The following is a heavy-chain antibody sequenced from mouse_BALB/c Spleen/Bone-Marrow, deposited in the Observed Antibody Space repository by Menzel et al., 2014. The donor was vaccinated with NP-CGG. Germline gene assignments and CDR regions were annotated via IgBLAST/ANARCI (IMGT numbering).Heavy chain of an antibody. D-gene: IGHD2-14*01. CDR1: GFNIKDTY. CDR3: AYYRYDEGGFAF. J-gene: IGHJ3*01. CDR2: IDPANGNT. V-gene: IGHV14-3*02. Sequence: EVQGVESGAELVKPGAPVKLSCTASGFNIKDTYMHWVKQRPEQGLEWIVGIDPANGNTKYDPKFQGKATITADTSSNTAYLQLSSLTSEDTAVYYCAYYRYDEGGFAFWGQGTLVTVSA.